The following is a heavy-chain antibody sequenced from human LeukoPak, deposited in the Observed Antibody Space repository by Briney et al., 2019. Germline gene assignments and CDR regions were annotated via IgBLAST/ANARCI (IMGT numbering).Heavy chain of an antibody. CDR1: GFTVSSNE. J-gene: IGHJ4*02. CDR3: ARDGVVGATSTFDC. CDR2: ISSSSTFI. V-gene: IGHV3-21*01. Sequence: GGSLRLSCAASGFTVSSNEMNWVRQAPGKGLEWVSSISSSSTFIYYADSVKGRFTISRDNAKNSLYLQMYSLRAEDTAVYYCARDGVVGATSTFDCWGQGTLVTVSS. D-gene: IGHD1-26*01.